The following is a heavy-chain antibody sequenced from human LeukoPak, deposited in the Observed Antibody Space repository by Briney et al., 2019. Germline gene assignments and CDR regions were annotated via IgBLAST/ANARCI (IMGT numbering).Heavy chain of an antibody. V-gene: IGHV3-7*02. CDR3: AGGYAPDAFDI. CDR2: IKQDGSEK. J-gene: IGHJ3*02. CDR1: GFTFSIYW. D-gene: IGHD6-25*01. Sequence: GGSLRLSCAASGFTFSIYWMSWLRQAPGKGLEWVANIKQDGSEKYYVDSVKGRFTISRDNAKNSLYLQMNSLRAEDTAVYYCAGGYAPDAFDIWGQGTMVTVSS.